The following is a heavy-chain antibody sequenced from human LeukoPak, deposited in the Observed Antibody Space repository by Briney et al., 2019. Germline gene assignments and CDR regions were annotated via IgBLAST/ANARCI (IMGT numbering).Heavy chain of an antibody. D-gene: IGHD3-3*01. J-gene: IGHJ4*02. Sequence: GGSLRLSCAASGFTFSSYAMSWVRQAPGKGLEWVSAISGSGGSTYYADSVKGRFTISRDNSKNTLYLQMNSLRAEDTAVYYCARERPEYYDFWSGYSDYWGQGTLATVSS. CDR3: ARERPEYYDFWSGYSDY. V-gene: IGHV3-23*01. CDR2: ISGSGGST. CDR1: GFTFSSYA.